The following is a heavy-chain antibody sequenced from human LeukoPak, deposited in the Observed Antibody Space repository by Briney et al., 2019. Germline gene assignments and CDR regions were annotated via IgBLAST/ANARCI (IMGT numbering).Heavy chain of an antibody. V-gene: IGHV1-2*02. CDR1: GYTFTDYY. CDR3: ARGLGWDSGTYRGV. Sequence: ASVKVSCKASGYTFTDYYMHWVRQAPRQGLEWMGWINPNSGDTNYAQKFQGRVSMTRDTSISTAYMDLSGLRSDDRALYCCARGLGWDSGTYRGVWGQGTLVSV. D-gene: IGHD1-26*01. CDR2: INPNSGDT. J-gene: IGHJ4*02.